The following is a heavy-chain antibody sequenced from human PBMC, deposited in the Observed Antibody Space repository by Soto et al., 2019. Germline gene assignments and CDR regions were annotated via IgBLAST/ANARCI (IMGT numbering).Heavy chain of an antibody. CDR3: ARSYGDYVRYFDL. J-gene: IGHJ2*01. V-gene: IGHV4-28*01. CDR1: GYSISSSNW. CDR2: IQYSGST. Sequence: PSETLSLTCAVSGYSISSSNWWAWIRQSPGKGLEWIGYIQYSGSTSYNPSLKSRVTMSVDTSKNQFSLKLSSVTAVDAAVYYCARSYGDYVRYFDLWGRGTLVTVSS. D-gene: IGHD4-17*01.